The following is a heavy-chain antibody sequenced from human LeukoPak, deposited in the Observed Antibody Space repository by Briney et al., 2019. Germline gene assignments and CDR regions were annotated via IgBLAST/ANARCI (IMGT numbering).Heavy chain of an antibody. J-gene: IGHJ5*02. CDR1: GYTFTSYD. D-gene: IGHD6-13*01. CDR3: AKGIAAAGTSDP. V-gene: IGHV1-8*01. CDR2: MNPNSGNT. Sequence: GASVKVSCKASGYTFTSYDINWVRQATGQGLEWMGWMNPNSGNTGYAQKFQGRVTMTRNTSISTAYMELSSLRSEDTAVYYCAKGIAAAGTSDPWGQGTLVTVSS.